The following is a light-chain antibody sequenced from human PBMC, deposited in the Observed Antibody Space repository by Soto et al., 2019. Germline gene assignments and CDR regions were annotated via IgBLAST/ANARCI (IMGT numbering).Light chain of an antibody. CDR1: QRISSN. CDR2: GAS. V-gene: IGKV3-15*01. CDR3: QQYNIWPPYS. Sequence: EIVMTQSPATLSVSPGERATLYCKASQRISSNLTWYQQKPGQPLRLLNYGASTRSSGIPDRFSGSGSGKELTHTNSGRQREDFALYYRQQYNIWPPYSCDHGTKQDIK. J-gene: IGKJ2*03.